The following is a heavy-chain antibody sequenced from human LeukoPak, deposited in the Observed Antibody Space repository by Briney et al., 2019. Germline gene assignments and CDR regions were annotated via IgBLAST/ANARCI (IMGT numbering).Heavy chain of an antibody. CDR1: GFTFSSYG. Sequence: GRSLRLSCAASGFTFSSYGMHWVRQAPGKGLEWVAVIWYDGSNKYYADSVKGRFTITRDNSKNTLYLQMNSLRAEDTAVYYCTYSSSWGFDYWGQGTLVTVSS. CDR3: TYSSSWGFDY. D-gene: IGHD6-13*01. J-gene: IGHJ4*02. V-gene: IGHV3-33*01. CDR2: IWYDGSNK.